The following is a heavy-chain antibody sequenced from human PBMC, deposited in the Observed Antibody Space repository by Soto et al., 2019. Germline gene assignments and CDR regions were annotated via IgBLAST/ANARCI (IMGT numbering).Heavy chain of an antibody. CDR3: AKGYDSLWWEGY. CDR1: GFTFSSHV. CDR2: INPNGGST. J-gene: IGHJ4*02. Sequence: EVQILESGGGLVQPGGSLRLSCVASGFTFSSHVMTWVGQAPGKGLEWVSSINPNGGSTYYAESVKGRFTISRDNFRNTVFLQMSSLRNEDTAVYYCAKGYDSLWWEGYWGQGTQVIVSS. V-gene: IGHV3-23*01. D-gene: IGHD3-22*01.